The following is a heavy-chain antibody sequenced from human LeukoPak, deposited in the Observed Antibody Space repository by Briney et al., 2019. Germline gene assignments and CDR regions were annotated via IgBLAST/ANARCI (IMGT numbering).Heavy chain of an antibody. D-gene: IGHD4-17*01. CDR2: INHSGST. V-gene: IGHV4-34*01. Sequence: SETLSLTCAVYGGSFSGYYWSRIRQPPGKGLEWIGEINHSGSTNYNPSLKSRVTISVDTSKNQFSLKLSSVTAADTAVYYCSIQKYDYGSDYWGQGTLVTVSS. J-gene: IGHJ4*02. CDR3: SIQKYDYGSDY. CDR1: GGSFSGYY.